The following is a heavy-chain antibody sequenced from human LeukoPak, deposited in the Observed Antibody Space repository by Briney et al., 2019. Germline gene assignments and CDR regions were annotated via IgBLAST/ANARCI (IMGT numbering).Heavy chain of an antibody. J-gene: IGHJ5*02. V-gene: IGHV5-51*01. CDR2: IYPGDFDT. CDR3: ARRVEVVVPAAIDWFDP. Sequence: GESLKISCKGSGYSFTSYWIGWVRQMPGKGLEWMGIIYPGDFDTRYSPSFQGQVTISADKSISTAYLQWSSLKASDTAMYYCARRVEVVVPAAIDWFDPWGQGTLVTVSS. CDR1: GYSFTSYW. D-gene: IGHD2-2*01.